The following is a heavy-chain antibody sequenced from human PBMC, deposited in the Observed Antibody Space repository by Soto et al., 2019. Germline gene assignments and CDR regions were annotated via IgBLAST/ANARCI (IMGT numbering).Heavy chain of an antibody. CDR3: AKDSSPNWNYGYLDY. CDR2: ISWDSGRI. J-gene: IGHJ4*02. Sequence: PGGSLRLSCAASGFTFDDYVMHWVRQGPGKGLEWVAGISWDSGRIGYADSVKGRFTISRDNAKKSLYLQMNSLRPEDTAFYYCAKDSSPNWNYGYLDYWGQGTLVTVSS. D-gene: IGHD1-7*01. CDR1: GFTFDDYV. V-gene: IGHV3-9*01.